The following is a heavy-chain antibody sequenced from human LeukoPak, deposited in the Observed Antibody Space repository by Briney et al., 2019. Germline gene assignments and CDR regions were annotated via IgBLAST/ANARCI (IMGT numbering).Heavy chain of an antibody. Sequence: PGGSLRLSCVASGFTFSDYWMNWVRQAPGKGLEWVANIDQDGSSKYYLDSVKGRFTISRDNAKNSLYLQIHNLRAEDTAVYFCARGDWAPFDYWGQGSLLTVSS. CDR2: IDQDGSSK. J-gene: IGHJ4*02. CDR3: ARGDWAPFDY. V-gene: IGHV3-7*01. CDR1: GFTFSDYW. D-gene: IGHD2-21*02.